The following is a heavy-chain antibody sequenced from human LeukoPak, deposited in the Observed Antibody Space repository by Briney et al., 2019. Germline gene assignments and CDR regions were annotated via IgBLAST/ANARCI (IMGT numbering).Heavy chain of an antibody. CDR2: INHSGST. V-gene: IGHV4-34*01. J-gene: IGHJ6*03. Sequence: SETLSLTCAVYGGSFSGYYWSWIRQPPGKGLEWIGEINHSGSTNYNPSLKSRVTISVDTSKNHLSLNLSSVTAADTAMYYCARVQGGFLLLPPYSYYMDIWGKGTTVTVSS. CDR3: ARVQGGFLLLPPYSYYMDI. CDR1: GGSFSGYY. D-gene: IGHD3-16*01.